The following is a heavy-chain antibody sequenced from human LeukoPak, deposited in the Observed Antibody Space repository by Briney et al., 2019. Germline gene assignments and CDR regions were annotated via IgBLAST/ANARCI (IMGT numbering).Heavy chain of an antibody. V-gene: IGHV1-18*01. CDR3: ARTPERAGYDYVWGSYRSFDY. J-gene: IGHJ4*02. CDR1: GYTFTSYG. Sequence: ASVKVSCKASGYTFTSYGISWVRQAPGQGLEWMGWISAYNGNTNYAQKLQGRVTMTTDTSTSTAYMELRSLRSDDTAVYYCARTPERAGYDYVWGSYRSFDYWGQGTLVTVSS. CDR2: ISAYNGNT. D-gene: IGHD3-16*02.